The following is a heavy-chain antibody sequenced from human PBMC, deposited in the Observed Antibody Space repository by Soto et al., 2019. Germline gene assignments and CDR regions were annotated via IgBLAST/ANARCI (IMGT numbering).Heavy chain of an antibody. V-gene: IGHV3-30*03. Sequence: QVQLVESGGGVVQPGRSLRLSCAASGFTFSSYGMHWVRQAPGKGLEWVAVISYDGSNKYYADSVKGRFTISRDNSKNTLYLQMNILRAEDTAVYYCARSGAYCGGDCYWYGYWGQGTLVTVSS. CDR2: ISYDGSNK. CDR3: ARSGAYCGGDCYWYGY. CDR1: GFTFSSYG. D-gene: IGHD2-21*02. J-gene: IGHJ4*02.